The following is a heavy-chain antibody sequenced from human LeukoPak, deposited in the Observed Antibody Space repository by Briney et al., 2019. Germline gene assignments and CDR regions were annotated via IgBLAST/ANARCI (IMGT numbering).Heavy chain of an antibody. CDR1: GFTFSSYS. V-gene: IGHV3-21*01. D-gene: IGHD4/OR15-4a*01. CDR3: ARALLRTRDAFDI. CDR2: ISSSSSYI. J-gene: IGHJ3*02. Sequence: PGGSLRLSCAASGFTFSSYSMNWVRQAPGKGLEWVSSISSSSSYIYYADSVKGRFTISRDNAKNSLYLQINSLRAEDTAVYYCARALLRTRDAFDIWGQGTMFTVSS.